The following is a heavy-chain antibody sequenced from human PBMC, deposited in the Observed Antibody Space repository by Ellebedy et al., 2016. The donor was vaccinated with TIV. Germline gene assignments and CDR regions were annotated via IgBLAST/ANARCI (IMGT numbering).Heavy chain of an antibody. Sequence: GESLKISXAASGFTFSNAWMSWVRQAPGKGLEWVSAISGSGGSTYYADSVKGRFTISRDNSKNTLYLQMNSLRAEDTAVYYCAKDPSLAPAGYYYYYMDVWGKGTTVTVSS. V-gene: IGHV3-23*01. CDR1: GFTFSNAW. D-gene: IGHD6-13*01. CDR3: AKDPSLAPAGYYYYYMDV. CDR2: ISGSGGST. J-gene: IGHJ6*03.